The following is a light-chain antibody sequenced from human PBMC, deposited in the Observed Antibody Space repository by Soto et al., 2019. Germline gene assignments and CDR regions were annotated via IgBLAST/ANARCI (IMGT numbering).Light chain of an antibody. CDR3: QVWDSSSDPGI. Sequence: SYELTQPPSVSVAPGKTARITCGGNNIGSKSVHWYQQRPGQAPVLVIYYDNDRPSGIPERFSGSNSGNTATLTISRVEAGDEADYYCQVWDSSSDPGIFGGGTKVTVL. CDR1: NIGSKS. CDR2: YDN. V-gene: IGLV3-21*04. J-gene: IGLJ2*01.